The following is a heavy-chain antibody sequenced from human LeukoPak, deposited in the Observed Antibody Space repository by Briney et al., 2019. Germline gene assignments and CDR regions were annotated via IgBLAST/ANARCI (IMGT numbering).Heavy chain of an antibody. Sequence: LGGSLRLSCAASGFTFSTYAVNWVRQAPGKGLEWVAFIRYDGSNKYYADSVKGRFTISRDNSKNTLYLQMNSLRAEDTAVYYCTKDLGVVVTAPAFDIWGQGTMVTVSS. CDR2: IRYDGSNK. D-gene: IGHD2-21*02. CDR3: TKDLGVVVTAPAFDI. CDR1: GFTFSTYA. V-gene: IGHV3-30*02. J-gene: IGHJ3*02.